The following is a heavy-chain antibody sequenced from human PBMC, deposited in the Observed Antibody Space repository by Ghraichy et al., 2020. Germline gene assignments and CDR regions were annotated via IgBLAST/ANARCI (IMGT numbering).Heavy chain of an antibody. CDR1: GFTFSSYA. CDR3: AKRPGTSTTVTTFHHFDY. V-gene: IGHV3-23*01. CDR2: ISGSGGST. J-gene: IGHJ4*02. Sequence: GESLNISCAASGFTFSSYAMSWVRQAPGKGLEWVSAISGSGGSTYYADSVKGRFTISRDNSKNTLYLQMNSLRAEDTAVYYCAKRPGTSTTVTTFHHFDYWGQGTLVTVSS. D-gene: IGHD4-17*01.